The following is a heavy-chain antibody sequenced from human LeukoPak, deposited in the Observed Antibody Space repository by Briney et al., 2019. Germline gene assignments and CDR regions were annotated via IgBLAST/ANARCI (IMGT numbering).Heavy chain of an antibody. CDR3: ARGPYY. CDR1: GGSFSGYY. Sequence: SETLSLTCAVYGGSFSGYYWSWIRQPPGKGLEWIGEINHSGSTNYNPSLKSRVTISVDTSKNQFSLKLSSVTAADTAVYYCARGPYYWGQGTRVTVSS. V-gene: IGHV4-34*01. J-gene: IGHJ4*02. CDR2: INHSGST.